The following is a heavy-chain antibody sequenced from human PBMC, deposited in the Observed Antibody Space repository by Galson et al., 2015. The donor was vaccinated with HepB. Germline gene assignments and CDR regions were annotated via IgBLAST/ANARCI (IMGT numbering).Heavy chain of an antibody. V-gene: IGHV3-30*02. CDR2: LRYDGSSK. Sequence: SLRLSCAASGFTFSSYGMHWVRQAPGKGLEWVTFLRYDGSSKYYADSVKGRFSISRDNSKNTLYLQMNSLRAEDTAVYYCAGSWGLHMTTGFYDYWGQGTLVTVSS. D-gene: IGHD1-14*01. CDR1: GFTFSSYG. CDR3: AGSWGLHMTTGFYDY. J-gene: IGHJ4*02.